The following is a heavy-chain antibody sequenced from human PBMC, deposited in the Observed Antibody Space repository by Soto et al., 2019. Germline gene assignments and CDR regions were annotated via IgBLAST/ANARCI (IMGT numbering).Heavy chain of an antibody. CDR1: GGSISSGDYY. Sequence: QVQLQESGPGLVKPSQTLSLTYTVSGGSISSGDYYWSWIRQPPGKGLEWIGYIYYSGSTYYNPSLKSRVTISVDTSKNQFSLKLSSVTAADTAVYYCARVGGFGATTTDYWGQGTLVTVYS. V-gene: IGHV4-30-4*01. J-gene: IGHJ4*02. D-gene: IGHD3-10*01. CDR3: ARVGGFGATTTDY. CDR2: IYYSGST.